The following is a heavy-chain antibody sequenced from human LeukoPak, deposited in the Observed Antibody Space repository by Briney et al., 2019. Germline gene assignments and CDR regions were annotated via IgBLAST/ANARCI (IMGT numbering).Heavy chain of an antibody. D-gene: IGHD6-13*01. CDR1: GGSISSYY. Sequence: SETLSLTCTFSGGSISSYYWNWIRQPPGKGLEWIGYIYYSGTTNYNPSLKSRVTISVDTSKNQFSLKLSSVTAADTAVYYCARGVYIAAAQYGYWGQGTLVTVSS. V-gene: IGHV4-59*01. CDR2: IYYSGTT. CDR3: ARGVYIAAAQYGY. J-gene: IGHJ4*02.